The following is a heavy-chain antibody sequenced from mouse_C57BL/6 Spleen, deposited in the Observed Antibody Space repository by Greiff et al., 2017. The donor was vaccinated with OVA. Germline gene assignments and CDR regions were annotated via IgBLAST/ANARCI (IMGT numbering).Heavy chain of an antibody. V-gene: IGHV3-6*01. Sequence: EVKLLESGPGLVKPSQSLSLTCSVTGYSITSGYYWNWIRQFPGNKLEWMGYISYDGSNNYNPSLKNRISITRDTSKNQFFLKLNSVTTEDTATYYCARERVYYDYGWYFDVWGTGTTVTVSS. CDR1: GYSITSGYY. CDR2: ISYDGSN. D-gene: IGHD2-4*01. J-gene: IGHJ1*03. CDR3: ARERVYYDYGWYFDV.